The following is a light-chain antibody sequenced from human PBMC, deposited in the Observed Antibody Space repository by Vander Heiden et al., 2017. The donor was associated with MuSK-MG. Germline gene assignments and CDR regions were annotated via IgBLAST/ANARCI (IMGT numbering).Light chain of an antibody. CDR2: AAS. CDR1: QSISSY. J-gene: IGKJ2*01. Sequence: DIHMTQSPSSLSASVGDRVTITCRASQSISSYLNWYQQKPGKAPKLLIYAASSLQSGVPSRFSGSGSGTDFTLTISRLQPEDFATYYCQQSDSNPRTFGQGTRMEIK. CDR3: QQSDSNPRT. V-gene: IGKV1-39*01.